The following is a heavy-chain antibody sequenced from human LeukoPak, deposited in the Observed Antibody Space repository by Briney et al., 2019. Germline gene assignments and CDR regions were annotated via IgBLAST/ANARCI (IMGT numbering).Heavy chain of an antibody. J-gene: IGHJ5*02. Sequence: SETLSLTCTVSGGSISSYYWSWIRQPPGKGLEWIGYIYSGGASNYNPSLKSRVTISLDTSKNQFSLKLSSVTAADTAVYYCASSEYQLLTSSDWFDPWGQGTLVTVSS. CDR3: ASSEYQLLTSSDWFDP. CDR1: GGSISSYY. V-gene: IGHV4-59*12. D-gene: IGHD2-2*01. CDR2: IYSGGAS.